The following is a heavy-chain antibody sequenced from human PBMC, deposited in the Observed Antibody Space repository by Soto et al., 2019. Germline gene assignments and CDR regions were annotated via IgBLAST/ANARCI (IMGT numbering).Heavy chain of an antibody. J-gene: IGHJ4*02. CDR2: IWYDGSNK. D-gene: IGHD6-19*01. Sequence: SLRLSCAASGFTFSSYGMHWVRQAPGKGLEWVAVIWYDGSNKYYADSVKGRFTISRDNSKDTLDLQMNSLRAEDTAAYYCARDREQWLVGYYFDYWGQGTLVTVYS. V-gene: IGHV3-33*08. CDR3: ARDREQWLVGYYFDY. CDR1: GFTFSSYG.